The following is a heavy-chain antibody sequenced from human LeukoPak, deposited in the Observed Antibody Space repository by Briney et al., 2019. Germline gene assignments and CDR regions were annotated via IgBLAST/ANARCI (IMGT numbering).Heavy chain of an antibody. V-gene: IGHV1-18*01. CDR3: ARSHSSSWYGDWFDP. CDR2: ISAHNGNT. CDR1: GYTFTSYG. J-gene: IGHJ5*02. Sequence: EASVKVSCKASGYTFTSYGISWVRQAPGQGLEWMGWISAHNGNTNYAQKLQGRVTMTTDTSTSTAYMELRSLRSDDTAVYYCARSHSSSWYGDWFDPWGQGTLVTVSS. D-gene: IGHD6-13*01.